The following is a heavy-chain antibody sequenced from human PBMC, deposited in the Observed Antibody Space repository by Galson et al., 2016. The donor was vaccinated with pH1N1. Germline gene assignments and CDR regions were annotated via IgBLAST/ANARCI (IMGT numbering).Heavy chain of an antibody. CDR2: VSFSGST. D-gene: IGHD2-15*01. CDR3: ARSDPAGIVVVVAATFDY. V-gene: IGHV4-39*01. J-gene: IGHJ4*02. CDR1: SGSISTSSYY. Sequence: ETLSLTCTVSSGSISTSSYYWGWIRQPPGKGLEWIGSVSFSGSTYYNPSLTSRVTISVDTPKNQFSLRLTSVTAADTAFYYCARSDPAGIVVVVAATFDYWGQGTLVTVSS.